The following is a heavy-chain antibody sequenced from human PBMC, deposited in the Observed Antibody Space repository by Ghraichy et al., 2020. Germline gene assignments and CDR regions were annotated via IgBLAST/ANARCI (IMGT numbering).Heavy chain of an antibody. Sequence: GALRLSCAASGFTFSSYSMNWVRQAPGKGLEWVSSISSSSSYIYYADSVKGRFTISRDNAKNSLYLQMNSLRAEDTAVYYCARGIAVAGTGGWGQGTLVTVSS. V-gene: IGHV3-21*01. D-gene: IGHD6-19*01. CDR1: GFTFSSYS. CDR2: ISSSSSYI. J-gene: IGHJ4*02. CDR3: ARGIAVAGTGG.